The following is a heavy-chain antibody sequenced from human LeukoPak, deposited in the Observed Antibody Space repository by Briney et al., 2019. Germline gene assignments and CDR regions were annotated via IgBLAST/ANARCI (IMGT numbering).Heavy chain of an antibody. J-gene: IGHJ4*02. CDR2: ISAYNGNT. CDR1: GYTFTSYG. Sequence: ASVKVSCKASGYTFTSYGISWVRQAPGQGLEWMGWISAYNGNTNYAQKLRGRVTMTTDTSTSTAYMELRSLRSDDTAVYYCARDRIQLWSKRFDYWGQGTLVTVSS. CDR3: ARDRIQLWSKRFDY. D-gene: IGHD5-18*01. V-gene: IGHV1-18*01.